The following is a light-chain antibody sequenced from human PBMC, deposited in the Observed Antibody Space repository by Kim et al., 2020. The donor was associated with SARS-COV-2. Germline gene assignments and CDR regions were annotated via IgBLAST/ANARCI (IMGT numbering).Light chain of an antibody. J-gene: IGKJ1*01. Sequence: SPGDRATLSGRASRTITSTYLAWYQHKPGQAPRLLIYGASSRATGIPDRFSGSGSGTDFTLTITRLEPEDFAVYYCHQYDKSPRTFGQGTKVDIK. CDR3: HQYDKSPRT. V-gene: IGKV3-20*01. CDR1: RTITSTY. CDR2: GAS.